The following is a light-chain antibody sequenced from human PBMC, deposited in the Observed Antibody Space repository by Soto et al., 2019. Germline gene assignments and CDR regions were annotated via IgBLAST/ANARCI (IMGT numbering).Light chain of an antibody. CDR1: QSVSFN. V-gene: IGKV3-15*01. CDR3: KQYKEWPPFN. CDR2: GAS. J-gene: IGKJ5*01. Sequence: EIVITQSPSTLSVSPVERVTLSCRASQSVSFNLVWYQQKPGQAPRLLILGASTRATGIPARFSGSGSGTEFTLSISSLQSEDFAVYYCKQYKEWPPFNFGQGTRLEIK.